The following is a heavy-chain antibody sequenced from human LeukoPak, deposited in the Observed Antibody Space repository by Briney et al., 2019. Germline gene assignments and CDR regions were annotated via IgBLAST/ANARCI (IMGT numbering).Heavy chain of an antibody. V-gene: IGHV3-7*01. Sequence: PGGSLRLSCVAPGFPFSSYWMSWVRQAPGKGLEWVANINEDGSEKYYVDSVKGRFTISRDNAKNSLYLQMNSLRAEDTAVYYCTRDHGSYCFDYWGQETLVTVSS. CDR2: INEDGSEK. CDR1: GFPFSSYW. J-gene: IGHJ4*02. D-gene: IGHD1-26*01. CDR3: TRDHGSYCFDY.